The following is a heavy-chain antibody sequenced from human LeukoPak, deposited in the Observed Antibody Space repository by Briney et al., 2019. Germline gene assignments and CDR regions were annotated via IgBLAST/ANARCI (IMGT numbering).Heavy chain of an antibody. Sequence: GASVKVSCKASGYSFTDNYMHWVRQAPGQGLEWMGWINPNSGGADYAQKFQGRVTMTRDTSITTAYMELSSLRSDDTAVYYCARETHYDRGNAFHIWGQGTMVTVSS. CDR2: INPNSGGA. D-gene: IGHD3-22*01. CDR3: ARETHYDRGNAFHI. V-gene: IGHV1-2*02. J-gene: IGHJ3*02. CDR1: GYSFTDNY.